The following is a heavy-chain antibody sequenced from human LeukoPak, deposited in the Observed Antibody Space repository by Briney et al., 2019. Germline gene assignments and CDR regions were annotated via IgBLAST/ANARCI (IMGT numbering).Heavy chain of an antibody. J-gene: IGHJ5*02. D-gene: IGHD3-16*02. V-gene: IGHV4-34*01. CDR3: ARDGSYRRAGNWFDP. Sequence: PSETLSLTCAVYGGSFSGYYRSWIRQPPGKGLEWIGEINHSGSTNYNPSLKSRVTISVDTSKNQFSLKLSSVTAADTAVYYCARDGSYRRAGNWFDPWGQGTLVTVSS. CDR2: INHSGST. CDR1: GGSFSGYY.